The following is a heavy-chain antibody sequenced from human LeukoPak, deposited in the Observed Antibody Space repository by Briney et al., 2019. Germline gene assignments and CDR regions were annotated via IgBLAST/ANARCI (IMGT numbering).Heavy chain of an antibody. J-gene: IGHJ1*01. V-gene: IGHV4-59*01. Sequence: PSETLSLTCTVSGGSISSYYWSWIRQPPGKGLEWIGYIYYSGSTNYNPSLKSRVTISVDTSKNQFSLKLSSVTAADTAVYYCARAGGEGYYDSSEYFQHWGQGTLVTVSS. CDR3: ARAGGEGYYDSSEYFQH. CDR1: GGSISSYY. CDR2: IYYSGST. D-gene: IGHD3-22*01.